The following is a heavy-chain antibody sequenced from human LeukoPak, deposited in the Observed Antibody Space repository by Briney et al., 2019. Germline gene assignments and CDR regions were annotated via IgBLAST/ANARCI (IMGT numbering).Heavy chain of an antibody. J-gene: IGHJ4*02. CDR3: AREAYYDSSGYDY. V-gene: IGHV3-7*01. CDR2: IKQDGSEK. Sequence: GGSLRRSCAASGFTFSSYWMSWVRQAPGKGLEWVANIKQDGSEKYYVDSVKGRFTISRDNAKNSLYLQMNSLRAEDTAVYYCAREAYYDSSGYDYWGQGTLVTVSS. CDR1: GFTFSSYW. D-gene: IGHD3-22*01.